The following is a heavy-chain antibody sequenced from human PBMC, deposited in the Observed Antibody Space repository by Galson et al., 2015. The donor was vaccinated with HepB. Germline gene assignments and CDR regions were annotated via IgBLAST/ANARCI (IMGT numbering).Heavy chain of an antibody. CDR3: AKGTTLVPLDAFEI. Sequence: SLRLSCAASGFTFEEYAMHWVRQAPGKGLEWVSAISWNSGRVGYADSVKGRFTISRDNAKNSLYLQMNSLRAEDTALYYCAKGTTLVPLDAFEIWGQGTMVTVSS. V-gene: IGHV3-9*01. J-gene: IGHJ3*02. CDR1: GFTFEEYA. D-gene: IGHD4-23*01. CDR2: ISWNSGRV.